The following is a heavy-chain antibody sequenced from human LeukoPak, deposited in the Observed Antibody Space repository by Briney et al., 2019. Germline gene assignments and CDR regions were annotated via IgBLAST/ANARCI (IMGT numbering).Heavy chain of an antibody. CDR1: GFTFSSYS. J-gene: IGHJ4*02. CDR2: ISSSGSTI. Sequence: GRSLRLSCAASGFTFSSYSMQWVRQTPGKGLEWVSYISSSGSTIYYADSVKGRFTISRDNAKNSLYLQMNSLRAEDTAVYYCGRGGAMVINYWGQGTLVTVSS. V-gene: IGHV3-48*01. D-gene: IGHD5-18*01. CDR3: GRGGAMVINY.